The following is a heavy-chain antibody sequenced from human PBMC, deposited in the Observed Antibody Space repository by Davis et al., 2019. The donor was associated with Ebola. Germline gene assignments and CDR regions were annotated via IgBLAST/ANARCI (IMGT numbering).Heavy chain of an antibody. Sequence: GESLKISCAASGFTFSSYAMSWVRQAPGKGPEWVSAISGSGGSTYYADSVKGRFTISRDNSKNTLYLQMNSLRAEDTAVYYCAKDPLSTVTIFYFDYWGQGTLVTVSS. CDR2: ISGSGGST. V-gene: IGHV3-23*01. D-gene: IGHD4-17*01. CDR1: GFTFSSYA. J-gene: IGHJ4*02. CDR3: AKDPLSTVTIFYFDY.